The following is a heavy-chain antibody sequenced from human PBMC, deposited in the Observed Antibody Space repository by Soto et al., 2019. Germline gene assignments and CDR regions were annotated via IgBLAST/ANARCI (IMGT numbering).Heavy chain of an antibody. J-gene: IGHJ3*02. Sequence: PSETLSLTCTVSGGSISSYYWSWIRQPPGKGLEWIGYIFYSGTTDYNPSLKSRVTISIDSSKNQFTLKLRSVTAADTAVYFRARHSFLASPTDTFDIWGRGTMVTVSS. CDR1: GGSISSYY. D-gene: IGHD3-3*02. CDR3: ARHSFLASPTDTFDI. V-gene: IGHV4-59*08. CDR2: IFYSGTT.